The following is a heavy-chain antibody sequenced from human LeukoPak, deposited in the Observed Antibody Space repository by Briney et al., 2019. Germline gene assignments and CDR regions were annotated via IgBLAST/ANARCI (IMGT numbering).Heavy chain of an antibody. CDR1: GGSISSSNW. V-gene: IGHV4-4*02. CDR2: TYHSGST. Sequence: SGTLSLTCAVSGGSISSSNWGSWVRQPPGKGLEWIGETYHSGSTNYKPSLKSRVTISVDMSKNQFSLKLSSVTAADTAVYYCARDLIVADYYDSSGYYTDRYFQHWGPGTLVTVSS. J-gene: IGHJ1*01. D-gene: IGHD3-22*01. CDR3: ARDLIVADYYDSSGYYTDRYFQH.